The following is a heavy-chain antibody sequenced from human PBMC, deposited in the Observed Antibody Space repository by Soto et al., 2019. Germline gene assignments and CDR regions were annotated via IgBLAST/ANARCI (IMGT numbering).Heavy chain of an antibody. Sequence: EVQLLESGGGLVQPGGSLRLSCAASGFTFGSYALSWVRQAPGKGLGWVSAISGSGGSTYYADSVKGRFTISRDNSKNTLYLQMNSLRAEDTAVYYCAKGLTYYDILTGYDYWGQGTLVTVSS. CDR3: AKGLTYYDILTGYDY. J-gene: IGHJ4*02. CDR2: ISGSGGST. V-gene: IGHV3-23*01. CDR1: GFTFGSYA. D-gene: IGHD3-9*01.